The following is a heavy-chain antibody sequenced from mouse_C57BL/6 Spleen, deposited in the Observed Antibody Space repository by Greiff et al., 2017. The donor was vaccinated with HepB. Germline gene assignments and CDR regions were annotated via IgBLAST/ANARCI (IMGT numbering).Heavy chain of an antibody. V-gene: IGHV1-52*01. Sequence: QVQLKQPGAELVRPGSSVKLSCKASGYTFTSYWMHWVKQRPIQGLEWIGNIDPSDSETHYNQKFKDKATLTVDKSSSTAYMQLSSLTSEDSAVYYCARSLSGAMDYWGQGTSVTVSS. CDR3: ARSLSGAMDY. CDR1: GYTFTSYW. D-gene: IGHD3-1*01. J-gene: IGHJ4*01. CDR2: IDPSDSET.